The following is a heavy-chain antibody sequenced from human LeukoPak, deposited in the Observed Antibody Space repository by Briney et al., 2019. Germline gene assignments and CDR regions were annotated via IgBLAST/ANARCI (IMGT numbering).Heavy chain of an antibody. V-gene: IGHV4-34*01. Sequence: SETLSLTCAVYGGSFSGYYWSWIRQPPGKGLEWIGEINHSGSTNYNPSLKSRVTISVDTSKNQFSLKLSSVTAADTAVYYCARTASRTFGGYYYPSSRYYYYMDVWGKGTTVTVSS. CDR2: INHSGST. J-gene: IGHJ6*03. CDR3: ARTASRTFGGYYYPSSRYYYYMDV. CDR1: GGSFSGYY. D-gene: IGHD3-22*01.